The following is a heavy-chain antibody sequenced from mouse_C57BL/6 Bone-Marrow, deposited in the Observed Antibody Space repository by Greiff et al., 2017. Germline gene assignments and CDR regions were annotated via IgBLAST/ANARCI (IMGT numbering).Heavy chain of an antibody. CDR3: ARKVTYYAMDY. J-gene: IGHJ4*01. D-gene: IGHD2-13*01. CDR2: IYPSDSET. CDR1: GYTFTSYW. V-gene: IGHV1-61*01. Sequence: VQLQQPGAELVRPGSSVKLSCKASGYTFTSYWMDWVKQRPGQGLEWIGNIYPSDSETHYNQKFKDKATLTVDKSSSTAYMQLSSLTSEDSAVYYGARKVTYYAMDYWGQGTSVTVSS.